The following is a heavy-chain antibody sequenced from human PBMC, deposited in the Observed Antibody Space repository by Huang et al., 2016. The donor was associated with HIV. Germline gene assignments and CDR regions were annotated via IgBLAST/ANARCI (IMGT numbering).Heavy chain of an antibody. D-gene: IGHD6-19*01. CDR3: AKQSSGWYVSADAFDI. V-gene: IGHV3-23*01. J-gene: IGHJ3*02. Sequence: EVQLLESGGGLVQPGGSLRLSCAASGFTFSSYAMSWVRQGAGKGLEWVSDISGSGGSTYYADSVTGRFTISRDNSKNTLYLQMNSLRAEDTAVYYCAKQSSGWYVSADAFDIWGQGTMVTVSS. CDR1: GFTFSSYA. CDR2: ISGSGGST.